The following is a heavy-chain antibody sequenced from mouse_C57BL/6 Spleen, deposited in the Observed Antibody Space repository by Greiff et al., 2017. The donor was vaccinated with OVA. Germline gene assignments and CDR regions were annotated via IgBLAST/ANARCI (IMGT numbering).Heavy chain of an antibody. CDR1: GYTFTSYW. CDR2: IHPNSGST. D-gene: IGHD2-4*01. CDR3: ARSYDYDGYFDY. Sequence: VQLQQPGAELVKPGASVKLSCKASGYTFTSYWMHWVKQRPGQGLEWIGMIHPNSGSTNYNEKFKSKATLTVDKSSSTAYMQLSSLTSEDSAVYYCARSYDYDGYFDYWGQGTTLTVSS. V-gene: IGHV1-64*01. J-gene: IGHJ2*01.